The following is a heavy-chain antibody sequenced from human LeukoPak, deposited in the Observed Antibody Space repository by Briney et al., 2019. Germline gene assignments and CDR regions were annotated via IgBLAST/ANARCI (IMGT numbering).Heavy chain of an antibody. CDR1: GGTFSSYA. CDR2: IIPIFGTA. CDR3: ARGYSYGYDWFDP. V-gene: IGHV1-69*05. Sequence: SVKVSCKASGGTFSSYAISWVRQAPGQGLEWMGGIIPIFGTANYAQKFQGRVTITTDESTSTAYMELSSLRSEDTAVYYCARGYSYGYDWFDPWGQGTLVTVSS. D-gene: IGHD5-18*01. J-gene: IGHJ5*02.